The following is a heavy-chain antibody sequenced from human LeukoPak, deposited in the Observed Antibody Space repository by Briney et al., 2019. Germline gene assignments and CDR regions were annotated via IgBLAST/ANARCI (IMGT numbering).Heavy chain of an antibody. CDR1: GGSISSGSYY. V-gene: IGHV4-61*02. Sequence: PSETLSLTCTVSGGSISSGSYYWSWIRQPAGTGLEWIGRIYTSGSTNYNPSLKSRVTISVDTSKNQFSLKLSPVTAADTAVYYCARGGTGDLPYWGQGTLVTVSS. CDR3: ARGGTGDLPY. J-gene: IGHJ4*02. CDR2: IYTSGST. D-gene: IGHD7-27*01.